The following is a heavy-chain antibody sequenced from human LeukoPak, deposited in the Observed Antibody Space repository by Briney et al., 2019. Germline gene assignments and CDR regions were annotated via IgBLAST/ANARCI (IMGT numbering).Heavy chain of an antibody. CDR2: IYTSGST. CDR1: GGSISPYA. J-gene: IGHJ4*02. V-gene: IGHV4-4*09. Sequence: SETLSLTCTVSGGSISPYAWSWIRQPPGKGLEWIGYIYTSGSTNYNPSLKSRVTISVDTSKNQFSLKLSSVTAADTAVYYCARGIWSEMATNYFDYWGQGTLVTVSS. D-gene: IGHD5-24*01. CDR3: ARGIWSEMATNYFDY.